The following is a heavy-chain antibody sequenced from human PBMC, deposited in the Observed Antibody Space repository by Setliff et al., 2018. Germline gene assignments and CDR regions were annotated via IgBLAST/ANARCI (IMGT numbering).Heavy chain of an antibody. CDR2: ILSSGGT. CDR3: ARDTPHDPVSSNWYRNWFDP. J-gene: IGHJ5*02. V-gene: IGHV4-61*09. D-gene: IGHD6-13*01. Sequence: PSETLSLTCSVSGASISSGSNYWSWIRQPAGKGVEWIGHILSSGGTNYNPSLKNRVSISLDTSKNQFSLNLNSVTAADTAVYFCARDTPHDPVSSNWYRNWFDPWGQGILVTVS. CDR1: GASISSGSNY.